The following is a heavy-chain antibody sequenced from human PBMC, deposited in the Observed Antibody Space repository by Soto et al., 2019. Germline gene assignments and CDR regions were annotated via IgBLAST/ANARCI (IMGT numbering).Heavy chain of an antibody. Sequence: QVQLEESGGGLVKPGGSLRLSCAASGFTFSDYYMSWIRQAPGKGLEWVSYISSSSSYTNYADSVKGRFTISRDNAKNSLYLQMNSLRAEDTAVYYCARDIAVAGGGWFDPWGQGTLVTVSS. V-gene: IGHV3-11*06. CDR3: ARDIAVAGGGWFDP. J-gene: IGHJ5*02. CDR2: ISSSSSYT. D-gene: IGHD6-19*01. CDR1: GFTFSDYY.